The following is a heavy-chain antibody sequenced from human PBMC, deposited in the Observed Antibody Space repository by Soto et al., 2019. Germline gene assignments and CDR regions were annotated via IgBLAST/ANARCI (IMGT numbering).Heavy chain of an antibody. CDR2: IYYSGST. D-gene: IGHD6-6*01. CDR3: ARAPRGPLIAARPGGVDFFDY. Sequence: KTSETLSLTCTVSGGSISSGGYYWSWIRQHPGKGLEWIGYIYYSGSTYYNPSLKSRVTISVDTSKNQFSLKLSSVTAADTAVYYCARAPRGPLIAARPGGVDFFDYWGQGTLVTVSS. CDR1: GGSISSGGYY. J-gene: IGHJ4*02. V-gene: IGHV4-31*03.